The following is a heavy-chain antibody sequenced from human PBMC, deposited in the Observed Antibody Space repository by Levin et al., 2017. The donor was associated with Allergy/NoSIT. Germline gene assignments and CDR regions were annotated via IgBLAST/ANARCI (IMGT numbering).Heavy chain of an antibody. CDR3: ARLSSSTWYTYFDP. CDR1: GFTFSDYY. V-gene: IGHV3-11*01. D-gene: IGHD6-13*01. Sequence: GGSLRLSCAASGFTFSDYYMSWIRQAPGKGLEWVSYISSSGSTIYYADSVKGRFTISRDNAKNSLYLQMNSLRAEDTAVYYCARLSSSTWYTYFDPWGQGTLVTVSS. J-gene: IGHJ5*02. CDR2: ISSSGSTI.